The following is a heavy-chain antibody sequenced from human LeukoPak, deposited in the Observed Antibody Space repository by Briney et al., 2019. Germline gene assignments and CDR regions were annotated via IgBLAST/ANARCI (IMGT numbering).Heavy chain of an antibody. CDR2: IDPHSGDT. D-gene: IGHD3-22*01. CDR3: ARQEAGYASGVYWKPFDP. J-gene: IGHJ5*02. Sequence: ASVKVSCTASGYTFTAYHIHWVRQAPGQGLEWMGWIDPHSGDTHYAQNFQGRVTMTRDTSISTVYMELSRLSSDDTAVYYCARQEAGYASGVYWKPFDPWGQGPLVTVSA. V-gene: IGHV1-2*02. CDR1: GYTFTAYH.